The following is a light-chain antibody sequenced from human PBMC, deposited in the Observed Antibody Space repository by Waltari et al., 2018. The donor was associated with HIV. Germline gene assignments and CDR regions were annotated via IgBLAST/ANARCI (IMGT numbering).Light chain of an antibody. CDR3: QQYGSLPRT. J-gene: IGKJ2*01. CDR2: GAS. Sequence: VLTQSPGTLSFSPGEKVTLSCRASQTVSENYLAWYQHKAGQAPRLLIYGASSRATGTPDKFSGSGSGTDFTLTINRLEPADSAVYYCQQYGSLPRTFGQGTKLEIK. CDR1: QTVSENY. V-gene: IGKV3-20*01.